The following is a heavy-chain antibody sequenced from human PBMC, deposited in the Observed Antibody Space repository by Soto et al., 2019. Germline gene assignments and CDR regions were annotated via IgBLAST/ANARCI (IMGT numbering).Heavy chain of an antibody. CDR3: ARSPRITRPGDV. Sequence: QVHMEQSGAEVRRPGASLNVSCKASGYAFISHGVSWVRQAPGQGLEWMGWINPYNGNTNYAQKFQGRVTLTTDKPPSPADRGLRSGRAADPALYYCARSPRITRPGDVWGKGTPSVVSS. V-gene: IGHV1-18*01. CDR1: GYAFISHG. J-gene: IGHJ6*04. CDR2: INPYNGNT.